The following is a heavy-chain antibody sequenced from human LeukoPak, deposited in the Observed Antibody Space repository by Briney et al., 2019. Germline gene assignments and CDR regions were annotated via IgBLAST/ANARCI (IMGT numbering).Heavy chain of an antibody. J-gene: IGHJ4*02. V-gene: IGHV3-23*01. CDR2: ISGSGGST. CDR1: GFTFSSYA. Sequence: GGSLRLSCAASGFTFSSYAMSWVRQAPGKGLEWVSAISGSGGSTYYADSVKGRFTISRDNSKNALYLQMNSLRAEDTAVYYCANSGSYYFDYWGQGTLVTVSS. D-gene: IGHD3-10*01. CDR3: ANSGSYYFDY.